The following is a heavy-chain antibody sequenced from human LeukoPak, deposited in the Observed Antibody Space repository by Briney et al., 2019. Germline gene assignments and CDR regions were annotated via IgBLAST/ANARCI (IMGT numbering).Heavy chain of an antibody. V-gene: IGHV3-23*01. Sequence: GGTLRLPCAASGFTFSSYAMNWVRQAPGKGLEWVSSISGSGDRTYYADSVKGRFTLSRDNSKNSLYLQMNSLRAEDTAVYYCARDSTQLYDILTGYYTNWFDPWGQGTLVTVSS. D-gene: IGHD3-9*01. CDR1: GFTFSSYA. CDR3: ARDSTQLYDILTGYYTNWFDP. J-gene: IGHJ5*02. CDR2: ISGSGDRT.